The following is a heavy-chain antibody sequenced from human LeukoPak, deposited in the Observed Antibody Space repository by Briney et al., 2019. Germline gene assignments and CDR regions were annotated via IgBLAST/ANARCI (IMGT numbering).Heavy chain of an antibody. J-gene: IGHJ4*02. V-gene: IGHV3-74*01. CDR3: TQYTYGFFQY. CDR1: GFTFSRYW. CDR2: INSDGSST. Sequence: PGGSLRLSCAASGFTFSRYWMHWVRQAPGKGLVWVSRINSDGSSTSYADSVKGRFTISRDNAKNTLYLQMNSLKTEDTAVYYCTQYTYGFFQYWGQGTLVTVSS. D-gene: IGHD5-18*01.